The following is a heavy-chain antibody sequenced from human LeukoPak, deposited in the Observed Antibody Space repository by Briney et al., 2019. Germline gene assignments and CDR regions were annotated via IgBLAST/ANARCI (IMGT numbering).Heavy chain of an antibody. J-gene: IGHJ4*02. CDR1: GFTFSSYD. CDR3: AELGITMIGGV. D-gene: IGHD3-10*02. CDR2: ISGSGSTT. Sequence: PGGSLRLSCAASGFTFSSYDMSWVRQAPGKGLEWVSGISGSGSTTKYADSVKGRFTISRDNSKNTVYLQMNSLRAEDTAVYYCAELGITMIGGVWGQGTLVTVSS. V-gene: IGHV3-23*01.